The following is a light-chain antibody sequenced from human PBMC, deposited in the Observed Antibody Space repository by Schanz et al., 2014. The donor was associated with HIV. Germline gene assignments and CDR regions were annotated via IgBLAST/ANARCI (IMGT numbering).Light chain of an antibody. CDR2: AAS. Sequence: EIFFPPSPFPLSLSPGESATLSCRASQSVFSNFLAWYQQRPGQAPRLLIYAASSRATGIPDRFSGSGSGADFTLAIRRLEPEDFAVYYCQQYGSSPQYTFGQGTKLEIK. CDR1: QSVFSNF. CDR3: QQYGSSPQYT. J-gene: IGKJ2*01. V-gene: IGKV3-20*01.